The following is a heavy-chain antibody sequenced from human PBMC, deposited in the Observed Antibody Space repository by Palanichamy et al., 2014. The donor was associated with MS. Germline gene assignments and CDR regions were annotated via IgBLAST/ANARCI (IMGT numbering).Heavy chain of an antibody. CDR3: AREHYYESSGYFRWFDP. CDR2: TYYRSKWYN. CDR1: GDSVSSNSAA. D-gene: IGHD3-22*01. Sequence: QVQLQQSGPGLVKPSQTLSLTCAISGDSVSSNSAAWNWIRQSPSRGLEWLGRTYYRSKWYNNFALSVKSRITINPDTSRNQFSLQLNSVTPEDTAVYYCAREHYYESSGYFRWFDPWGQGTLVTVSS. J-gene: IGHJ5*02. V-gene: IGHV6-1*01.